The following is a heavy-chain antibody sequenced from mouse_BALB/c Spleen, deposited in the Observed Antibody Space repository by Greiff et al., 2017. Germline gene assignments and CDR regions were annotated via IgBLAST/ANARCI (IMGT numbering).Heavy chain of an antibody. J-gene: IGHJ2*01. CDR3: ARDDGYSYYFDY. V-gene: IGHV2-9*02. D-gene: IGHD2-3*01. CDR1: GFSLTSYG. Sequence: QVQLKESGPGLVAPSQSLSITCTVSGFSLTSYGVHWVRQPPGKGLEWLRVIWAGGSTNYNSALMSRLSISKDNSKSQVFLKMNSLQTDDTAMYYCARDDGYSYYFDYWGQGTTLTVSS. CDR2: IWAGGST.